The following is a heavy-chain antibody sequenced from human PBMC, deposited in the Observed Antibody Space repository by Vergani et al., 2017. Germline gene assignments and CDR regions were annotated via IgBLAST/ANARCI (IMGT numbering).Heavy chain of an antibody. CDR2: ISGSGGST. J-gene: IGHJ4*02. V-gene: IGHV3-23*04. CDR1: GFTVSSNY. Sequence: EVQLVESGGGLIQPGGSLRLSCAASGFTVSSNYMSWVRQAPGKGLEWVSVISGSGGSTYYADSVKGRFTISRDNSKNTLYLQMNSLRAEDTAVYYCAKEVMYYDSSGYCPCFDYWGQGTLVTVSA. D-gene: IGHD3-22*01. CDR3: AKEVMYYDSSGYCPCFDY.